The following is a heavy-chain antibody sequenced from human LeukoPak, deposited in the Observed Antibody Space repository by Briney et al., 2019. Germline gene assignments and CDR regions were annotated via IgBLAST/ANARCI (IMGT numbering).Heavy chain of an antibody. CDR2: IRYDESTK. CDR1: GFTFSRYG. Sequence: GGSLRLSCAASGFTFSRYGMHWVRQAPGKGLEWVAFIRYDESTKYYADSVKGRFTVSRDNSKNTLYLQMNSLRAEDTAVYYCAKGYSYGLPFDYWGQGTLVTVSS. J-gene: IGHJ4*02. D-gene: IGHD5-18*01. V-gene: IGHV3-30*02. CDR3: AKGYSYGLPFDY.